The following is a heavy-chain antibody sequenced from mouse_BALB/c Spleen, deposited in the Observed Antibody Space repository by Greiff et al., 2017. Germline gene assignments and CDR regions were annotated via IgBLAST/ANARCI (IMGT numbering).Heavy chain of an antibody. CDR2: INPSTGYT. Sequence: QVQLKESGAELAKPGASVKMSCKASGYTFTSYWMHWVKQRPGQGLEWIGYINPSTGYTEYNQKFKDKATLTADKSSSTAYMQLSSLTSEDSAVYYCAPYDGYPWFAYWGQGTLVTVSA. CDR1: GYTFTSYW. V-gene: IGHV1-7*01. J-gene: IGHJ3*01. CDR3: APYDGYPWFAY. D-gene: IGHD2-3*01.